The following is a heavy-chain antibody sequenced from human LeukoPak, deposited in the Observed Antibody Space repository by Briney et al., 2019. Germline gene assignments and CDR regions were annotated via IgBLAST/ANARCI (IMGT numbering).Heavy chain of an antibody. D-gene: IGHD6-19*01. CDR3: ARRSSGWHLGWFDP. Sequence: SETLSLTCTVSGGSIRSSYYYWGWIRQPPGKGLEWIGSIYDSGSTYYNPSLKSRVTISVDTSKNQFSLKLNSVTAADTAVYYCARRSSGWHLGWFDPWGQGTLVTVSS. V-gene: IGHV4-39*01. J-gene: IGHJ5*02. CDR2: IYDSGST. CDR1: GGSIRSSYYY.